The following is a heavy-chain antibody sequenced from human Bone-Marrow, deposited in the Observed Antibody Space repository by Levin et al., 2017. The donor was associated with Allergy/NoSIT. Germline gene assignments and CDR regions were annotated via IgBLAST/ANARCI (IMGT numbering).Heavy chain of an antibody. D-gene: IGHD4-23*01. CDR2: IGPSDADT. Sequence: KVSCQASGYSFTSYWFGWVRQRPGKGLEWMGSIGPSDADTRVSPAFRGQIIRAVDKSINTAYLQWSSLNVSDSAMYYCARRDSDGSNSFDYWGQGTLVTVSA. J-gene: IGHJ4*02. CDR1: GYSFTSYW. CDR3: ARRDSDGSNSFDY. V-gene: IGHV5-51*01.